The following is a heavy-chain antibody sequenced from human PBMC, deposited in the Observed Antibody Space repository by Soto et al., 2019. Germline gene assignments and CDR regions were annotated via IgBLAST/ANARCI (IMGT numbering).Heavy chain of an antibody. CDR3: MRPAPRGRHYFYFGMDV. V-gene: IGHV3-23*01. CDR2: ISSSGGST. J-gene: IGHJ6*02. D-gene: IGHD3-10*01. CDR1: GFTFSSYA. Sequence: PVGSLRLSCAASGFTFSSYAMSWVRQAPGKGLEWVSGISSSGGSTYYADSVKGRFTISRDNSKNTLFLRMNRPRVEDTAVYYCMRPAPRGRHYFYFGMDVWGQGTTVTV.